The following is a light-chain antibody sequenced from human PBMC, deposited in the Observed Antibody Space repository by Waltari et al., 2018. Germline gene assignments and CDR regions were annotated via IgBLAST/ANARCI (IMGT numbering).Light chain of an antibody. CDR2: GAS. CDR1: QSVNSRW. CDR3: QQYGNSAPIT. Sequence: EIVLTQSPGTLSLSPGERVTLSCRASQSVNSRWLAWYQQKAGQAPRLLIYGASSRATGIPDRFSGSGSGTDFTLTISRLEPEDFAMYYCQQYGNSAPITFGQGTRLGIK. V-gene: IGKV3-20*01. J-gene: IGKJ5*01.